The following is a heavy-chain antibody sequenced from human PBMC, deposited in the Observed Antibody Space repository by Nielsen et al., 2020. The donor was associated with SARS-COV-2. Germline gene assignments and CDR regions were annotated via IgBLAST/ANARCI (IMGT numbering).Heavy chain of an antibody. CDR3: VKVDSSSWYAGYLYYYYGMDV. CDR1: GFTFSSYA. CDR2: ISSNGGST. Sequence: GESLKISCSASGFTFSSYAMHWVRQAPGKGLEYVSAISSNGGSTYYADSVKGRFTISRDNSKNTLYLQMGSLRAEDTAVYYCVKVDSSSWYAGYLYYYYGMDVWGQGTTVTVSS. V-gene: IGHV3-64D*06. D-gene: IGHD6-13*01. J-gene: IGHJ6*02.